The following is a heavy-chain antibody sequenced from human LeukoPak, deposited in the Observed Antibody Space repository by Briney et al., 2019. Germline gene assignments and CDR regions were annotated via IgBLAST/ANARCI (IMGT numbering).Heavy chain of an antibody. Sequence: PGGSLSLSRAASGFTFNSYSMHWGRQAPGQGLEWVAVISSDASTTYYADSVKGRFTVSRDNSKDTLYLQMNSLRGEDTAVYYCAKERQEGATPFDYWGQGSLVTVSP. CDR3: AKERQEGATPFDY. V-gene: IGHV3-30*04. CDR2: ISSDASTT. J-gene: IGHJ4*02. D-gene: IGHD1-26*01. CDR1: GFTFNSYS.